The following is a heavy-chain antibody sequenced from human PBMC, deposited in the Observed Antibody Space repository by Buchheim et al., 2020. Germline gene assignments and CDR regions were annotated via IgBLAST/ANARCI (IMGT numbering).Heavy chain of an antibody. Sequence: EVQLLESGGGLVQPGGSLRLSCAASGFTFSSYAMSWVRQAPGKGLEWVSAISGSGGSTYYADSGKGRFTISSDNSKNKLYLQMNSLRAEDTAVYYCAKDGYYGSGSLYYYYGMDVWGQGTT. J-gene: IGHJ6*02. V-gene: IGHV3-23*01. D-gene: IGHD3-10*01. CDR2: ISGSGGST. CDR3: AKDGYYGSGSLYYYYGMDV. CDR1: GFTFSSYA.